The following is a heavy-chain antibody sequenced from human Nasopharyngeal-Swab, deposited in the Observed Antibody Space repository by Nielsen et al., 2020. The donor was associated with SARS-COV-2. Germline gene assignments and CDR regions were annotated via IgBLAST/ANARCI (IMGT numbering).Heavy chain of an antibody. CDR1: GFTVSNNY. V-gene: IGHV3-66*01. Sequence: GESLKISCAASGFTVSNNYMSWVRQAPGKGLEWVSLIYSGGTTYYADSVKGRFTISRDNSKNTLYLQMNTLRAEDTAVYYCAREVRGYAYGTRSFDIWGQGTMVTVSS. D-gene: IGHD5-18*01. CDR2: IYSGGTT. J-gene: IGHJ3*02. CDR3: AREVRGYAYGTRSFDI.